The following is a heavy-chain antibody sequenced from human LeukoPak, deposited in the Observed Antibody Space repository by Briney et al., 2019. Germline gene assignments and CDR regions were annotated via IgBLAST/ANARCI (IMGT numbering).Heavy chain of an antibody. Sequence: GGSLRLSCAASGFTFSSYGMHWVRQAPGKGLEWVSIITGGGGSTYYADSVKGRFTISSDNSKHTLYLQVNSLRAEDTAVYYCAKVNILTASYTGDYWGQGTLVTVSS. D-gene: IGHD3-9*01. J-gene: IGHJ4*02. CDR1: GFTFSSYG. CDR2: ITGGGGST. V-gene: IGHV3-NL1*01. CDR3: AKVNILTASYTGDY.